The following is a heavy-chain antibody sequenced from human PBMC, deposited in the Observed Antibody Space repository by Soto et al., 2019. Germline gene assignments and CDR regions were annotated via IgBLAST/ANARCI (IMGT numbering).Heavy chain of an antibody. CDR1: GGSISSGDYH. Sequence: PSETLSLTCTVAGGSISSGDYHWTWIRQFPGKGLEWIGAIYYSASTYYSPSLLSRLTISVDTSKNKFSLKLTSVTAADTAVYYCARDSRTPSGGMDVWRPGTTVTVSS. CDR3: ARDSRTPSGGMDV. J-gene: IGHJ6*02. CDR2: IYYSAST. V-gene: IGHV4-30-4*01.